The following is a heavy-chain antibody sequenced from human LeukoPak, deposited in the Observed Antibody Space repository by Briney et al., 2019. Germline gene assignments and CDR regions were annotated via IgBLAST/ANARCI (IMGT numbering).Heavy chain of an antibody. Sequence: SETLSLTCAVYGGSFSGYYWSWIRQPPGKRLEWIGEINHSGSTNYNPSLKSRVTISVDTSKIQFSLKLSSVTAADTAVYYCARGRSRYYGSGVRYFDLWGRGTLVTVSS. D-gene: IGHD3-10*01. J-gene: IGHJ2*01. CDR2: INHSGST. CDR3: ARGRSRYYGSGVRYFDL. V-gene: IGHV4-34*01. CDR1: GGSFSGYY.